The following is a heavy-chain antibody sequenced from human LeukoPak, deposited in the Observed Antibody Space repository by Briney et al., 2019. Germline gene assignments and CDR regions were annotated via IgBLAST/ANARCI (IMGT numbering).Heavy chain of an antibody. V-gene: IGHV4-38-2*01. CDR2: IYHSGST. J-gene: IGHJ6*03. D-gene: IGHD3-22*01. CDR1: GYSISSGYY. Sequence: PSETLSLTCAVSGYSISSGYYWGWIRQPPGKGLEWIGSIYHSGSTYYNPSLKSRVTISVDTSKNQFSLKLSSVTAADTAVYYCARARDPYYDSSNYYYYYYMDVWGNGTTVTVSS. CDR3: ARARDPYYDSSNYYYYYYMDV.